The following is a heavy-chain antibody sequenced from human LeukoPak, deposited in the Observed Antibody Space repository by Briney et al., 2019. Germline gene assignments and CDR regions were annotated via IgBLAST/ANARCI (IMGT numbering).Heavy chain of an antibody. V-gene: IGHV4-4*08. CDR2: IFSSGST. J-gene: IGHJ4*02. CDR3: VRRTFLRRDNYNYYFFDY. CDR1: GGSISSDY. Sequence: PSETLSLTCTVSGGSISSDYGTWIRQPPGRELEWIGYIFSSGSTNSNPSLKSRVTISIDTSKNQFSLKLTSVTAADTAVYYCVRRTFLRRDNYNYYFFDYWAQGILVTVSS. D-gene: IGHD5-24*01.